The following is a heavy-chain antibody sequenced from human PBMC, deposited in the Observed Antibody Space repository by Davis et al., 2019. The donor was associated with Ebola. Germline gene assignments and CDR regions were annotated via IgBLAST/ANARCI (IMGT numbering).Heavy chain of an antibody. V-gene: IGHV6-1*01. CDR1: GDSVSSVA. J-gene: IGHJ6*04. CDR2: TYYTSKWNN. Sequence: HSQTLSLTCAISGDSVSSVAWNWIRQSPSRGLEWLGRTYYTSKWNNDYAVSGKSRININPDTSKNQLSLHLNSVTPEDTALYYCARGWLRGGLDVWGEGTTVTVSS. CDR3: ARGWLRGGLDV. D-gene: IGHD5-18*01.